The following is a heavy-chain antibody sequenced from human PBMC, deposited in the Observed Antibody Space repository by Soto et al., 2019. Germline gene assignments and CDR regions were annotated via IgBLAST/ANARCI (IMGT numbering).Heavy chain of an antibody. CDR2: IYYSGST. V-gene: IGHV4-31*03. Sequence: SETLSLTCTVSGGSISSGNYYWSWIRQHPGKGLEWIGYIYYSGSTYYNPSLKSRVTISVDTSKNQFSLKLSSVTAADTAVYYCASTYYNASSGPFDYWGQGTLVTVS. CDR3: ASTYYNASSGPFDY. J-gene: IGHJ4*02. D-gene: IGHD3-22*01. CDR1: GGSISSGNYY.